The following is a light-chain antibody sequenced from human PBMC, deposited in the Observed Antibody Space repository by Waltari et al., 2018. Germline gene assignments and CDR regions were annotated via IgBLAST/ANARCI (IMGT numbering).Light chain of an antibody. Sequence: QSVLTQPPSVSGAPGQRVTISCPGSRSNIRSGYDVHSYQQPPGTAPKLLISGSSFRPSGVPDRFSGSRSGTSASLAITGLQAEDEADYYCQSYDSNLSNSGVFGGGTKLTVL. J-gene: IGLJ3*02. CDR3: QSYDSNLSNSGV. CDR1: RSNIRSGYD. CDR2: GSS. V-gene: IGLV1-40*01.